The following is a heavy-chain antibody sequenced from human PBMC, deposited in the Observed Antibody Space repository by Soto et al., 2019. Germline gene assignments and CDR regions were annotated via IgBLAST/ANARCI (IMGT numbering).Heavy chain of an antibody. CDR1: GGSISSGGYY. J-gene: IGHJ5*02. CDR3: ATSNWFDP. CDR2: IYYSGST. Sequence: SETLSLTCTVSGGSISSGGYYWSWIRQHPGKGLEWIGYIYYSGSTYYNPSLKSRVTISVDTSKNQFSLKLSFVSATDTAVYYCATSNWFDPWGQGTLVTVSS. V-gene: IGHV4-31*03.